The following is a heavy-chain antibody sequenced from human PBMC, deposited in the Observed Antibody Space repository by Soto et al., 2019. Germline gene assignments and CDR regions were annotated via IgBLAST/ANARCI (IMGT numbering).Heavy chain of an antibody. J-gene: IGHJ5*02. D-gene: IGHD3-3*01. CDR1: GFTFTHAW. CDR3: TTGGVGVVFGTGFFDP. Sequence: GGSLILSCAASGFTFTHAWMSWVRQAPGKGLEWVGRIKTKTDGGTTDYAAPVKGRFTISRDDSKNTLYLQMNSLKTEDTAVYYCTTGGVGVVFGTGFFDPWGQGALVTVSS. CDR2: IKTKTDGGTT. V-gene: IGHV3-15*01.